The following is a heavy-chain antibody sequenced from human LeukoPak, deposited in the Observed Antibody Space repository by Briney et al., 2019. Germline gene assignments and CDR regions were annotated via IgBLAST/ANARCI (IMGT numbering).Heavy chain of an antibody. CDR1: GFSFSNWA. Sequence: GGSLRLSCAASGFSFSNWAMSWVRQAPGKGLEWVSGFTRNDETTSYADSVKGRFTISRDNSKNTLYLQMSSLRAEDAAVYYCAKVKVVGYSTFDYWGQGALVTVSS. D-gene: IGHD2-8*01. V-gene: IGHV3-23*01. CDR2: FTRNDETT. J-gene: IGHJ4*02. CDR3: AKVKVVGYSTFDY.